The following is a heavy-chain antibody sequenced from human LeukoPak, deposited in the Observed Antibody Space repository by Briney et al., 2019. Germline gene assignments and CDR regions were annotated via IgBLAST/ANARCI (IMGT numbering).Heavy chain of an antibody. D-gene: IGHD2-2*01. J-gene: IGHJ6*02. V-gene: IGHV3-30*18. CDR2: ISYDGSNK. CDR3: AKDRGDIVVVPAAKYYYYGMDV. CDR1: GFTFSSYG. Sequence: GGSLRLSCAASGFTFSSYGMHWVRQAPGKGLEWVAVISYDGSNKYYADSVKGRFTISRDNSKNTLYLQTNSLRAEDTAVYYCAKDRGDIVVVPAAKYYYYGMDVWGQGTTVTVSS.